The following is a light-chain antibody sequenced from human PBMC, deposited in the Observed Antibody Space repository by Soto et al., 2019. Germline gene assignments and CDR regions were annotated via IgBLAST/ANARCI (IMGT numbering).Light chain of an antibody. CDR2: GAS. CDR3: QQYGTSPRT. V-gene: IGKV3-20*01. Sequence: EIVLTQSPGTLSLSPGERATLSCRSSHSVSSRYLAWYQQKPGQAPRLLIYGASNRATGIPDKFSGSGSGTDFTLTINRLEPEDVAVYYCQQYGTSPRTFGQGTKVDIK. CDR1: HSVSSRY. J-gene: IGKJ1*01.